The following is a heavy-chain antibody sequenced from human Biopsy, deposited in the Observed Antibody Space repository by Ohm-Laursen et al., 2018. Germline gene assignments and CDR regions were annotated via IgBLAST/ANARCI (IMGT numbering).Heavy chain of an antibody. J-gene: IGHJ5*02. D-gene: IGHD2-21*02. Sequence: ASSVKVSCKTSGYTFTDDQIHWVREAPGQGLEWMGLVNPKMGDKRYAQKFQGRVIMTSDVSVATAYMELNGLTSDDTAVYFCSREQHYYSAWGQGTLVTVSS. CDR2: VNPKMGDK. CDR1: GYTFTDDQ. V-gene: IGHV1-2*06. CDR3: SREQHYYSA.